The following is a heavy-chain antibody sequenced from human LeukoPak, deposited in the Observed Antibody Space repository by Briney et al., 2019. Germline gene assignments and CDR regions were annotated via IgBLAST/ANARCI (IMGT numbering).Heavy chain of an antibody. V-gene: IGHV3-66*02. CDR3: ARQYYYDFWSGYYFDY. Sequence: GGSLRLSCAAFGFTVSSNYMSWARQAPGKGLEWVSVIYSGGSTYYADSVKGRFTISRDNSKNTLYLQMNSLRAEDTGVYYCARQYYYDFWSGYYFDYWGQGTLVTVSS. J-gene: IGHJ4*02. CDR1: GFTVSSNY. CDR2: IYSGGST. D-gene: IGHD3-3*01.